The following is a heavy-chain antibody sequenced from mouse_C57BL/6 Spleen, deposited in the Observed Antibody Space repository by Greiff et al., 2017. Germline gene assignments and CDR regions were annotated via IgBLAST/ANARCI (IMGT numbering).Heavy chain of an antibody. CDR3: ARGGLNAMDY. CDR1: GYSITSGYY. Sequence: ESGPGLVKPSQSLSLTCSVTGYSITSGYYWNWIRQFPGKKLEWMGYISYDGSNNYNQSLKNRISITRDTSKNQLFLKLNSVTTEDTATYYCARGGLNAMDYWGQGTSVTVSS. CDR2: ISYDGSN. J-gene: IGHJ4*01. D-gene: IGHD2-4*01. V-gene: IGHV3-6*01.